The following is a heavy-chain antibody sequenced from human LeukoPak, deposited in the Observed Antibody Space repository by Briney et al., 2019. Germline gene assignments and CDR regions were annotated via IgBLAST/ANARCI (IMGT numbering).Heavy chain of an antibody. J-gene: IGHJ3*02. CDR2: ISAYNGNT. D-gene: IGHD3-22*01. CDR3: ARAGYYDSSGYDAFDI. Sequence: ASVKVSCKASGYTFTSYGISWVRPAPGQGLEGMGWISAYNGNTNYSHKLQGRITMTTDTSTSTAYMELRSLRSDDTAVYYCARAGYYDSSGYDAFDIWGQGAMVTVSS. CDR1: GYTFTSYG. V-gene: IGHV1-18*01.